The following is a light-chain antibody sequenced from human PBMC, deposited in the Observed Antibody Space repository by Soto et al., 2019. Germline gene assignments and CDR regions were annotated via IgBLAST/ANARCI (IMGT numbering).Light chain of an antibody. J-gene: IGLJ1*01. CDR1: SSDVGGYNF. Sequence: QSALTQPASVSGSPGQSITISCTGTSSDVGGYNFVSWYQHHPGKAPKLIIYDVSNRPSGVSNRFSGSKSGNTASLTISGLQAEDEADYYSTSYTSSITYVFGTGTMVTVL. CDR3: TSYTSSITYV. CDR2: DVS. V-gene: IGLV2-14*03.